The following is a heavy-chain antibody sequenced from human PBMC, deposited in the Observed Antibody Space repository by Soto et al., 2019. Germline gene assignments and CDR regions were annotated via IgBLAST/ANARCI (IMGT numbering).Heavy chain of an antibody. CDR3: ARDVVVAAARPYNWFDP. Sequence: GSLRLSCAASGFTVSSNYMSWVRQAPGKGLEWVSVIYSGGSTYYADSVKGRFTISRDNSKNTLYLQMNSLRAEDTAVYYCARDVVVAAARPYNWFDPWGQGTLVTVSS. J-gene: IGHJ5*02. V-gene: IGHV3-66*01. CDR1: GFTVSSNY. CDR2: IYSGGST. D-gene: IGHD2-15*01.